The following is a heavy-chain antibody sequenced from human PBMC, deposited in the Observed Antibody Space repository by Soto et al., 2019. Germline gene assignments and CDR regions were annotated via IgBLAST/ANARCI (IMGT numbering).Heavy chain of an antibody. J-gene: IGHJ1*01. CDR2: IRPDNGNR. Sequence: ASVKVSCXTSGYTFSTSGISWVRQAPGQGLEWVGWIRPDNGNRKSAQGLQGRVTLTTDTSASTAYMELRSLTSDDPAMYYCARDTESNRYNDWGQGTLVTVSS. D-gene: IGHD1-20*01. V-gene: IGHV1-18*01. CDR3: ARDTESNRYND. CDR1: GYTFSTSG.